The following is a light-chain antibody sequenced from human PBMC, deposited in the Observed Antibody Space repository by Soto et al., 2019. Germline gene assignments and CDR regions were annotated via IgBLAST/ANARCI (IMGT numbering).Light chain of an antibody. V-gene: IGKV1-5*03. CDR2: KAS. CDR3: QQSGT. CDR1: QSISSW. J-gene: IGKJ2*01. Sequence: DIQMTQSPSTLSSSVGDRVTITCRASQSISSWLAWYQQKPGKAPKLLIYKASSLESGVPSRFSGSGSGTEFTLNISSLQPDDFATYYCQQSGTFGQGTKLEIK.